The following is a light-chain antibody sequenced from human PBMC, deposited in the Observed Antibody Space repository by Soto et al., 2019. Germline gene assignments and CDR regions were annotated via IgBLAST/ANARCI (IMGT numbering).Light chain of an antibody. CDR3: QHGTPRA. J-gene: IGKJ1*01. Sequence: DIVMTQSPDSLAVSLGERATINCKSSQSVLSSSNNKNYLGWYQQKPGQPPKLLIYWASTRGPGVPDRISGSGLSTDFTLTNSSLQAEDVAVYFCQHGTPRAFGPGTKVEVK. CDR1: QSVLSSSNNKNY. V-gene: IGKV4-1*01. CDR2: WAS.